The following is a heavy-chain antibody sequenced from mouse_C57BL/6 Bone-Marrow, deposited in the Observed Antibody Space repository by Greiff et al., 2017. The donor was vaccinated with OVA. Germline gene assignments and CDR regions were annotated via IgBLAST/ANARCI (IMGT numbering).Heavy chain of an antibody. Sequence: VQGVESGAELARPGASVKLSCKASGYTFTSYGISWVKQRTGQGLEWIGEIYPRSGNTYYNEKFQGKATLTADKSSSTAYMELRSLTSEDSAVYFCARYYYGSLWYFDGWGTGTTVTVSS. CDR1: GYTFTSYG. CDR2: IYPRSGNT. D-gene: IGHD1-1*01. CDR3: ARYYYGSLWYFDG. J-gene: IGHJ1*03. V-gene: IGHV1-81*01.